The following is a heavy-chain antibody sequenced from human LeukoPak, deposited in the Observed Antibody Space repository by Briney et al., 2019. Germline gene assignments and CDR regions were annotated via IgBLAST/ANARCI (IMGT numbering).Heavy chain of an antibody. J-gene: IGHJ3*01. CDR1: GFTFSTYE. D-gene: IGHD5-12*01. Sequence: QPGGSPRLSCAASGFTFSTYEMNWVRQAPGKGLEWVSYISSRGNIIYYADSVRGRFTISRDNAENLLHLQMNSLRAEDTAVYYCARDIDTAYEGDAFDLWGQGTGVTVSS. V-gene: IGHV3-48*03. CDR3: ARDIDTAYEGDAFDL. CDR2: ISSRGNII.